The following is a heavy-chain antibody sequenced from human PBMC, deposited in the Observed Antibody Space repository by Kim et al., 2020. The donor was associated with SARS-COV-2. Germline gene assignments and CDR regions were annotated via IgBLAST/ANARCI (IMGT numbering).Heavy chain of an antibody. Sequence: SETLSLTCTVSGGSISSGGYYWSWIRQHPGKGLEWIGYIYYSGSTYYNPSLKSRVTISVDTSKNQFSLKLSSVTAADTAVYYCAREGFSRNHRSHYFDYWGQGTLVTVSS. CDR2: IYYSGST. J-gene: IGHJ4*02. CDR3: AREGFSRNHRSHYFDY. D-gene: IGHD1-1*01. CDR1: GGSISSGGYY. V-gene: IGHV4-31*03.